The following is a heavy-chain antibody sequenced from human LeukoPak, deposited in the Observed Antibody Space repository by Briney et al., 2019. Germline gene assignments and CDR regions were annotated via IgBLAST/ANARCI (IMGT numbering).Heavy chain of an antibody. Sequence: GASLQISCAGSGYSFTSYWIGWVRQMPGKGREWMGIIYPGDSDTRYSPSFQGQVTISADKSISTAYLQWSSLKASDTAMYYCARRLGSGWYDYWGQGTLVTVSS. CDR1: GYSFTSYW. J-gene: IGHJ4*02. D-gene: IGHD6-19*01. V-gene: IGHV5-51*01. CDR3: ARRLGSGWYDY. CDR2: IYPGDSDT.